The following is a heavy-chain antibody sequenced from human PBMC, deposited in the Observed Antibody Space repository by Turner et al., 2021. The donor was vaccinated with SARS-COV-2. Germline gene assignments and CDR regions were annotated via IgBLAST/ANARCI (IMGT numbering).Heavy chain of an antibody. CDR2: ISYDGSNK. D-gene: IGHD3-22*01. Sequence: QVQLVESGGGVVQPGRSLRPSCAASGFTFSSYAMHWVRQAPGKGLEWVAVISYDGSNKYYADSVKGRFTISRDNSKNTLYLQMNSLRAEDTAVYYCARGPRYYDSSGYYYSAVIGDSFDYWGQGTLVTVSS. V-gene: IGHV3-30*04. CDR1: GFTFSSYA. CDR3: ARGPRYYDSSGYYYSAVIGDSFDY. J-gene: IGHJ4*02.